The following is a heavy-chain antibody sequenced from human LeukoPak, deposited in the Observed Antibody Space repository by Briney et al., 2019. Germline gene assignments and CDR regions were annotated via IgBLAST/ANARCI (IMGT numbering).Heavy chain of an antibody. D-gene: IGHD2-15*01. J-gene: IGHJ3*02. CDR1: SGSLSSSNW. CDR3: ARDPRGVVAATVAFDI. CDR2: IYTSGST. Sequence: SGTLSLTCAVSSGSLSSSNWWGWVRQPPGKGLEWVGRIYTSGSTNYNPSLKSRVTISVDTSKNQFSLKLSSVTAADTAVYYCARDPRGVVAATVAFDIWGQGTMVTVSS. V-gene: IGHV4-4*02.